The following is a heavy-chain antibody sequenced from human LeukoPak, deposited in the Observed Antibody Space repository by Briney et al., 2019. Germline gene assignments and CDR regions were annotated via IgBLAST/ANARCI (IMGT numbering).Heavy chain of an antibody. J-gene: IGHJ4*02. V-gene: IGHV3-53*01. CDR2: IKSDGTT. CDR3: ARLRRGY. CDR1: GLTVTGNH. D-gene: IGHD4-17*01. Sequence: GGSLRLSCAASGLTVTGNHMSWVRQAPGKGLEWVSLIKSDGTTEYADSVKGRFTISRDNSKNTLFLQMNSLRVEDTAVYYCARLRRGYWGRGTSVTVSS.